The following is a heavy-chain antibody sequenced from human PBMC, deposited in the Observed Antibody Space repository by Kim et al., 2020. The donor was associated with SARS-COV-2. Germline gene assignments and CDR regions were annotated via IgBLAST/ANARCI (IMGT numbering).Heavy chain of an antibody. CDR3: ARDRVGATKVYRSFDI. J-gene: IGHJ3*02. V-gene: IGHV4-4*02. D-gene: IGHD1-26*01. CDR1: GGSISSSNW. Sequence: SETLSLTCAVSGGSISSSNWWSWVRQPPGKGLEWIGEIYHSGSTNYNPSLKSRVTISVDKSKNQFSLKLSSVTAADTAVYYCARDRVGATKVYRSFDIWGQGTMVTVSS. CDR2: IYHSGST.